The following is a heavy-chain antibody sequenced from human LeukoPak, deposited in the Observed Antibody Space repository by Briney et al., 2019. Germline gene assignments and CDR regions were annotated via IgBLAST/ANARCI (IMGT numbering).Heavy chain of an antibody. CDR3: AREPTSGREPTSGRPLDY. J-gene: IGHJ4*02. CDR2: INSSGSN. Sequence: SETLSLTCTVSGGSISGYFWSWIRQPPGKGLEWIGRINSSGSNNYNPSLKSRVTISLDTSKNHLSLNLSSVTAADTAVYYCAREPTSGREPTSGRPLDYWGQGTLVTVSS. CDR1: GGSISGYF. V-gene: IGHV4-4*07. D-gene: IGHD5-12*01.